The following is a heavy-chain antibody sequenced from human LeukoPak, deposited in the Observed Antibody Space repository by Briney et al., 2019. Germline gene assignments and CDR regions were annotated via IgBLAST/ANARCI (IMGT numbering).Heavy chain of an antibody. CDR1: GFTFSSYS. J-gene: IGHJ6*02. D-gene: IGHD3-10*01. Sequence: GGSLRLSCAASGFTFSSYSMNWVRQAPGKGLEWVSSISSSSSYIYYADSVKGRFTISRDNAKNSLYLQMNSLRAEDTAVYYCARDRGVQGVLMYGMDVWGQGTTVTVSS. V-gene: IGHV3-21*01. CDR3: ARDRGVQGVLMYGMDV. CDR2: ISSSSSYI.